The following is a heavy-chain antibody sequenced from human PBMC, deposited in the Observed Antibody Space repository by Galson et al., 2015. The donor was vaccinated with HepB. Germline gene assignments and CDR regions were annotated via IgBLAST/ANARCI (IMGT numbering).Heavy chain of an antibody. D-gene: IGHD3-22*01. Sequence: DTLSLTCTVSGTSIRGRNWTWTRLSPGPGLEWIGFVHHRGSTNLSHSFPGRVAMSVDTSKNQFSMNLTSVTAADTAVYYCARGFYDSRGNSEAFDLWCQGTMVFVSA. CDR2: VHHRGST. J-gene: IGHJ4*02. CDR1: GTSIRGRN. V-gene: IGHV4-59*11. CDR3: ARGFYDSRGNSEAFDL.